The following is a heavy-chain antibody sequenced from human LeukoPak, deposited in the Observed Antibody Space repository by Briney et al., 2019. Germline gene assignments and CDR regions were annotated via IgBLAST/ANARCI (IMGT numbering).Heavy chain of an antibody. CDR3: ARDKDRYGPGPFDL. V-gene: IGHV1-2*04. Sequence: RRASVKVSCKASGYTFARYFIHWVRQAPGQGLEWMGWINPDSGVATYAQNFRGLVTLTRDTSITTAYMEVSSLRFDDTAIYYCARDKDRYGPGPFDLWGHGSLVIVSS. J-gene: IGHJ2*01. CDR2: INPDSGVA. D-gene: IGHD3-10*01. CDR1: GYTFARYF.